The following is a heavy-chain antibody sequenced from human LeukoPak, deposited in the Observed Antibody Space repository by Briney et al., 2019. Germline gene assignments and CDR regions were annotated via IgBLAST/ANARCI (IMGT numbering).Heavy chain of an antibody. J-gene: IGHJ3*02. CDR2: IYYSGST. CDR3: ERDVGDTRGRSDAFDI. Sequence: SETLSLTCIVSGGSISTSSYYWGWIRQPPGKRLEWIGSIYYSGSTYYNPSLKSRVTMSVNTSKNQFSLKLSSVTVADTAVYHCERDVGDTRGRSDAFDIWGQGTMVTVSS. V-gene: IGHV4-39*02. CDR1: GGSISTSSYY. D-gene: IGHD1-26*01.